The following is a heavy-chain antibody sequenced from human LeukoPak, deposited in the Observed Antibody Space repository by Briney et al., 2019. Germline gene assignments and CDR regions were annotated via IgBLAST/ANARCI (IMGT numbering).Heavy chain of an antibody. V-gene: IGHV3-7*01. J-gene: IGHJ4*02. CDR1: KVSMSSAR. CDR3: VNLGYSD. Sequence: LRLSCKDSKVSMSSARENMLGRARGKGREWVANIKNDGSDKYYVDSVKGRFTLSRDNAKNSVYLQMNRLRVEDPAVYYCVNLGYSDGGQGTLVTVSS. CDR2: IKNDGSDK. D-gene: IGHD5-12*01.